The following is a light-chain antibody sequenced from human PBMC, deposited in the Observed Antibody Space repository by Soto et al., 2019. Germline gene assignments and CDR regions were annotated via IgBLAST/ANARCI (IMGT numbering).Light chain of an antibody. V-gene: IGLV2-14*03. CDR2: DVS. J-gene: IGLJ1*01. CDR3: SSYTSSSPYV. CDR1: SSDVGGYDY. Sequence: QSALTQPASVSGSPGQSITISCTGTSSDVGGYDYVSWYQHPPGKAPKLMIYDVSYRPSGVSKRFSGSKSGNTASLTISGLQAEDEADYYCSSYTSSSPYVFGTGTKLTVL.